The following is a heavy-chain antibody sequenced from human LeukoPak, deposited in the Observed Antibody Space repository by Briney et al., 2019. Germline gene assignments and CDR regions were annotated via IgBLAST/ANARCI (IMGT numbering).Heavy chain of an antibody. CDR2: IYHSWST. CDR1: GGSISSSNW. Sequence: RSSETLSLTCAVSGGSISSSNWWSWVRQPPGKGLEWIGEIYHSWSTNYNPSLKSRVTISVDKSKNQFSLKLSSVTAADTAVYYCAGLPGGQWPGFFDYWGQGTLVTVSS. D-gene: IGHD6-19*01. V-gene: IGHV4-4*02. CDR3: AGLPGGQWPGFFDY. J-gene: IGHJ4*02.